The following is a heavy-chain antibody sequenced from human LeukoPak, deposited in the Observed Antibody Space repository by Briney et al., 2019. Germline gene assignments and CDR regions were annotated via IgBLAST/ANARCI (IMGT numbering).Heavy chain of an antibody. J-gene: IGHJ3*01. V-gene: IGHV4-34*01. CDR3: ARDPVPHDYGVTVNAYDV. CDR2: IHHDGRT. Sequence: SETLSLTCAVSGGSLSGHYWSWIRQSPGKGLEWIGEIHHDGRTKYRPSLQNRISIFLDTSKNEVSLRLTHVTAADTAMYFCARDPVPHDYGVTVNAYDVWGQGTMVIVSS. CDR1: GGSLSGHY. D-gene: IGHD4-17*01.